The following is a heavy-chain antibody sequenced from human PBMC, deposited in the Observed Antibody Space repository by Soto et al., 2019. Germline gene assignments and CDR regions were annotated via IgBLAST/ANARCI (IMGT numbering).Heavy chain of an antibody. Sequence: RASVKVSCKASGGTFSSYAISWVRQAPGQGLEWRGGIIPIFGTANYAQKFEGRVTITADESTSTAYMELSSLRSEDTAVYYCARGGPTVVTHFDYWGQGTLVT. D-gene: IGHD4-17*01. CDR2: IIPIFGTA. J-gene: IGHJ4*02. V-gene: IGHV1-69*13. CDR3: ARGGPTVVTHFDY. CDR1: GGTFSSYA.